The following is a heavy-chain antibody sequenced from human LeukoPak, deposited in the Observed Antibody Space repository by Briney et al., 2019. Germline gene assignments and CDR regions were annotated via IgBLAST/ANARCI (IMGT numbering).Heavy chain of an antibody. J-gene: IGHJ6*02. V-gene: IGHV3-21*01. Sequence: GGSLRLSCAVSGFTVSSNYMSWVRQAPGKGLEWVSSISSSSSYIYYADSVKGRFTISRDNAKNSLYLQMNSLRAEDTAVYYCARIYCSGGSCLIGMDVWGQGTTVTVSS. CDR2: ISSSSSYI. CDR1: GFTVSSNY. D-gene: IGHD2-15*01. CDR3: ARIYCSGGSCLIGMDV.